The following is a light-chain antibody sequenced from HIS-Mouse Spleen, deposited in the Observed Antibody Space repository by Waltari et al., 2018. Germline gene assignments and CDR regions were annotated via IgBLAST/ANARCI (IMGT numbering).Light chain of an antibody. CDR3: NSRDSSGNHLV. CDR1: SLRSYY. V-gene: IGLV3-19*01. CDR2: GKN. J-gene: IGLJ3*02. Sequence: SSELTQDPAVSVALGQTVRITCQGDSLRSYYASWYQQKPGQAPILVIYGKNNRPSGTPERFSGSSSGITASLTITGAQAEDEADYYCNSRDSSGNHLVFGGGTKLTVL.